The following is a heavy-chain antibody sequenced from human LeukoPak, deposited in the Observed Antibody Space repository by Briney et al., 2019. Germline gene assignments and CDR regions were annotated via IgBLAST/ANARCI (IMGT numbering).Heavy chain of an antibody. J-gene: IGHJ4*02. Sequence: PGGSLRLSCAASGFTFSSYSMNWVRQAPGKGLEWVAVISNDGSSKFYANSVKGRFTISRDNSKNTLFLQMNSLITEDTAVYYCARGRFGEPFFDYWGQGTLVTVSS. D-gene: IGHD3-10*01. CDR1: GFTFSSYS. V-gene: IGHV3-30*03. CDR2: ISNDGSSK. CDR3: ARGRFGEPFFDY.